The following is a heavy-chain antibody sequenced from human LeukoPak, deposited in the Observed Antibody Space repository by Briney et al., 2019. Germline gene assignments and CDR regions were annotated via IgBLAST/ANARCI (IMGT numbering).Heavy chain of an antibody. Sequence: SVKVSCKASGGTFSCYAISWVRQAPGQGLEWMGGIIPIFGTANYAQKFQGRVTITADESTSTAYMELSSLRSEDTAVYYCARASGGARTHYYYGMDVWGKGTTVTVSS. CDR1: GGTFSCYA. CDR2: IIPIFGTA. D-gene: IGHD2-15*01. CDR3: ARASGGARTHYYYGMDV. V-gene: IGHV1-69*01. J-gene: IGHJ6*04.